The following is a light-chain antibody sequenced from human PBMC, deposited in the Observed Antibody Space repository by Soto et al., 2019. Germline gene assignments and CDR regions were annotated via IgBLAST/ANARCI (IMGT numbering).Light chain of an antibody. CDR1: HNISRF. Sequence: DIQMTQSPSSLSASVGDTVTITCRASHNISRFLNWYQQRPGKAPKLLIYAASTLQSGVPPKFSGSGSVTDFTLTITTLQPEDFATDYCQQSYGTWYSFGQGTKLEIK. V-gene: IGKV1-39*01. CDR3: QQSYGTWYS. CDR2: AAS. J-gene: IGKJ2*03.